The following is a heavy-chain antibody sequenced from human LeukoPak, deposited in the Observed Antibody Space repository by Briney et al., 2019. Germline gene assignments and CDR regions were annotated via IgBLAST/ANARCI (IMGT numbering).Heavy chain of an antibody. CDR3: ARDLSTSCYAYDY. V-gene: IGHV3-53*01. J-gene: IGHJ4*02. D-gene: IGHD2-2*01. CDR2: IYSGGST. Sequence: TGGSLRLSCAASGFTVSSNYMSWVRQAPGKGLEWVSVIYSGGSTYYADSVKGRFTISRDNSKNTLYLQMNSLRVDDTAVYYCARDLSTSCYAYDYWGQGTLVTVSS. CDR1: GFTVSSNY.